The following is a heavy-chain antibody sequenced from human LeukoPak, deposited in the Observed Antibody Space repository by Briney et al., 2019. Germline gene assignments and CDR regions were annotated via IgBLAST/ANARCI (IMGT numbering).Heavy chain of an antibody. CDR3: AREGVVVISTGSFDY. V-gene: IGHV1-18*01. CDR2: ISAYNGYT. Sequence: ASVKVSCKASGYTFTSYGISWVRQAPGQGLEWMGWISAYNGYTNYAQKLQGRVTLTTDTSTSTAYMELRSLRSDDTAAYYCAREGVVVISTGSFDYWGQGTLVTVSS. J-gene: IGHJ4*02. D-gene: IGHD2-15*01. CDR1: GYTFTSYG.